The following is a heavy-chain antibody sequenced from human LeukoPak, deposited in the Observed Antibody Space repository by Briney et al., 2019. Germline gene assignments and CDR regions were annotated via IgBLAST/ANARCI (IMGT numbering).Heavy chain of an antibody. CDR1: VYTFTTYG. Sequence: ASVKASSKPLVYTFTTYGISWVRRAPGKGLEWLGWISAYNGNTNYAQKLQGRVTMTTDTSTSTAYMELRSLRSDDTAVYYCARDSSGFFLPLDYWGQGTLVTVSS. V-gene: IGHV1-18*01. CDR2: ISAYNGNT. CDR3: ARDSSGFFLPLDY. J-gene: IGHJ4*02. D-gene: IGHD6-19*01.